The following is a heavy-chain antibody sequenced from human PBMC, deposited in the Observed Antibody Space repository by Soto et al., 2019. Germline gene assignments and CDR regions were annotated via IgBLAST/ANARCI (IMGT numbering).Heavy chain of an antibody. Sequence: SVKVSCKASGGTFSSYAISWVRQAPGQGLEWMGGIIPIFGTANYAQKFQGRVTITADESTSTAYMELSSLRSEDTAVYYCARDRLPYYDFWSGYPALDYWGQGTLVTVSS. CDR3: ARDRLPYYDFWSGYPALDY. V-gene: IGHV1-69*13. CDR1: GGTFSSYA. CDR2: IIPIFGTA. D-gene: IGHD3-3*01. J-gene: IGHJ4*02.